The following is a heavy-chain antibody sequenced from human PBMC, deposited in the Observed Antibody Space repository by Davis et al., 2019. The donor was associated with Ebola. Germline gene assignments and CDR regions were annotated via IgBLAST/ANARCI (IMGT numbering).Heavy chain of an antibody. V-gene: IGHV1-18*01. CDR2: ISTYNGNT. J-gene: IGHJ4*02. D-gene: IGHD2-21*02. CDR1: GYTFSSYG. CDR3: ARGGLLFWVDY. Sequence: AASVKVSCKASGYTFSSYGINWVRRAPGRGLEWMGWISTYNGNTNYAQHFQGRVTLTTGTSTSTASMELRFLRSDDTATYYCARGGLLFWVDYWGQGTLVTVSS.